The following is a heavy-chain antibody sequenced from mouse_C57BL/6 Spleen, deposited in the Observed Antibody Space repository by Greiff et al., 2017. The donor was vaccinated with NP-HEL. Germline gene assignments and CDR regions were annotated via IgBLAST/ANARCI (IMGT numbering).Heavy chain of an antibody. V-gene: IGHV5-17*01. CDR1: GFTFSDYG. CDR3: AREDPVAY. J-gene: IGHJ3*01. Sequence: EVKLMESGGGLVKPGGSLKLSCAASGFTFSDYGMHWVRQAPEKGLEWVAYISSGSSTIYYADTVKGRFTISRDNAKNTLFLQMTSLRSEDTAMYYCAREDPVAYWGQGTLVTVSA. CDR2: ISSGSSTI.